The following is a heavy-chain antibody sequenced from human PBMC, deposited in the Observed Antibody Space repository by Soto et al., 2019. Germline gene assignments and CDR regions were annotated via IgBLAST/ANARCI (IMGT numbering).Heavy chain of an antibody. CDR2: ISNDGSNK. Sequence: QVQLGESGGGVVQPGRSLRLSCAASGFTFSSYGMHWVRQAPGKGLEWVTVISNDGSNKYYADSVKGRFTISRDNSKNTLYLQLHSLRAEDTAVYYCAKDLGGLVYTFDYWGQGTLVTVSS. CDR1: GFTFSSYG. V-gene: IGHV3-30*18. J-gene: IGHJ4*02. D-gene: IGHD6-19*01. CDR3: AKDLGGLVYTFDY.